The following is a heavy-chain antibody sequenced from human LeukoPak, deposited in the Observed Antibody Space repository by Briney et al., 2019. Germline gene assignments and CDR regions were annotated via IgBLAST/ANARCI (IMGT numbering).Heavy chain of an antibody. CDR2: ISYDGSNK. CDR3: ARAASGAFDY. D-gene: IGHD7-27*01. Sequence: PGGSLRLSCAASGFTFSSYAMHWVRQAPGKGLEWVAVISYDGSNKYYADSVKGRFTFSRDNAKNTLYLQMNSLRAEDTAVYYCARAASGAFDYWGQGTLVTVSS. J-gene: IGHJ4*02. CDR1: GFTFSSYA. V-gene: IGHV3-30-3*01.